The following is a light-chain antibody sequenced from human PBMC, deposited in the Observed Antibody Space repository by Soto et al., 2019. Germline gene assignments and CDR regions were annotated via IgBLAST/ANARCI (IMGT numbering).Light chain of an antibody. CDR3: QQANSFPLT. Sequence: DIQMTQSPSSVSASVGDRVSITCRASQGISNWLAWYQQKQGRAPKLLIYTGSSLQSGVPSRFSGTGSGTDFTLTISILQPEDVATYYCQQANSFPLTFGGGTKVEIK. V-gene: IGKV1-12*01. CDR2: TGS. J-gene: IGKJ4*02. CDR1: QGISNW.